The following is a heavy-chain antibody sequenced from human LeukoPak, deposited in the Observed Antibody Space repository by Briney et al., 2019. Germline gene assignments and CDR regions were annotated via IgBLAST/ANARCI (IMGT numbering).Heavy chain of an antibody. CDR3: ARPYDSSGYYVFDY. CDR2: IYYSGST. J-gene: IGHJ4*02. D-gene: IGHD3-22*01. CDR1: GGSISSSSYY. Sequence: SETLSLTCTVSGGSISSSSYYWGWIRQPPGKGLEWIGSIYYSGSTYYNPSLKSRVTISVDTSKNQFSLKLSSVTAADTAVYYCARPYDSSGYYVFDYWGQGTLVTVSS. V-gene: IGHV4-39*07.